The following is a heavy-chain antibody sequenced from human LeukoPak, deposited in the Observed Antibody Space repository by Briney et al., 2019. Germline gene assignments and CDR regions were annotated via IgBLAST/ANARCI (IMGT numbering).Heavy chain of an antibody. V-gene: IGHV3-64D*06. J-gene: IGHJ4*02. CDR2: VSGNGATT. D-gene: IGHD2-15*01. Sequence: GGSLRLSCSASGFSFSNYAIHWVRLAPGKGLEYVSAVSGNGATTYYADSVKGRFTISRDNSKNTVYLQMSSLEVDDTAIYYCVKTSRGGGKIQPGRGFEYWGQGTLVTVSS. CDR3: VKTSRGGGKIQPGRGFEY. CDR1: GFSFSNYA.